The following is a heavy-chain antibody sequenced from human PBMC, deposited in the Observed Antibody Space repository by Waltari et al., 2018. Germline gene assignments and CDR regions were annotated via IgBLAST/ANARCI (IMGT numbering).Heavy chain of an antibody. J-gene: IGHJ2*01. CDR3: ASYDYGPNWYFDL. Sequence: QVQLVQSGAAVKKPGASVKVSCKASGYTFTGYYMHWLRQAPGQGLEWMGRINPSSGGTNYAQKFQGRVTMTRDTSISTAYMELSRLRSDDTAVYYCASYDYGPNWYFDLWGRGTLFTVAS. V-gene: IGHV1-2*06. CDR2: INPSSGGT. D-gene: IGHD4-17*01. CDR1: GYTFTGYY.